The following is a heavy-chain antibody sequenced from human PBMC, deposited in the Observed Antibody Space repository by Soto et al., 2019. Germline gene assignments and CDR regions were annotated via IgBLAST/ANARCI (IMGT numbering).Heavy chain of an antibody. D-gene: IGHD2-2*01. Sequence: SETLSLTCTVSGGSVSSGSYYWSWIRQPPGKGLEWIGYIYYSVSTNYNPSLKSRVTISVDTSKNQFSLKLSSVTAADTAVYYSGRLNEYFFRTNCHGYYGMDVWGQRPPGTV. CDR1: GGSVSSGSYY. V-gene: IGHV4-61*01. CDR3: GRLNEYFFRTNCHGYYGMDV. CDR2: IYYSVST. J-gene: IGHJ6*02.